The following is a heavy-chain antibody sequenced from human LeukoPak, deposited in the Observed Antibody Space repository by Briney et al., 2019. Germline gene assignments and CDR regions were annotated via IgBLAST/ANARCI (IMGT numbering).Heavy chain of an antibody. CDR1: GFTFSSYA. D-gene: IGHD6-19*01. V-gene: IGHV3-23*01. CDR2: ISGSGGST. J-gene: IGHJ4*02. Sequence: GGSLRLSCAASGFTFSSYAMSWVRQAPGKGLEWVSAISGSGGSTYYADSVKGRFTISRDNSKNTLYLQMNSLRAEDTAVYYCAKETDAGYSSGRSFPLHWGQGTLVTVSS. CDR3: AKETDAGYSSGRSFPLH.